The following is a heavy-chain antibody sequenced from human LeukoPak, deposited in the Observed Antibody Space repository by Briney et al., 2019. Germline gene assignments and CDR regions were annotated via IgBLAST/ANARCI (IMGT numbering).Heavy chain of an antibody. CDR2: FYTSGST. V-gene: IGHV4-4*07. Sequence: PSETLSLTCTVSGGSISSYYWSWIRQPAGKGLEWIGRFYTSGSTNYNPSLKSRVTMSVATSKNQFSLKLTSVTAADTAVYYCARDRGEYSSSSAYYSYYYMDVWGKGTTVTVSS. D-gene: IGHD6-6*01. CDR3: ARDRGEYSSSSAYYSYYYMDV. CDR1: GGSISSYY. J-gene: IGHJ6*03.